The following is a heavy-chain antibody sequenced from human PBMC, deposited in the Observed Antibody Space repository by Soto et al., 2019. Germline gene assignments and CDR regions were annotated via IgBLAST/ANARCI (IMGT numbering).Heavy chain of an antibody. Sequence: QVQLQQWGAGLLKPSETLSLTCAVYGGSFSGYYWTWIRQPPGTGLEWIGEINHSGSTNYSPSLKSRVTLSVDTSKNQLSLKLTSVTAADTAVYYCARDKITGLFDYWGQGTLVTVSS. D-gene: IGHD2-8*02. J-gene: IGHJ4*02. CDR2: INHSGST. CDR3: ARDKITGLFDY. CDR1: GGSFSGYY. V-gene: IGHV4-34*01.